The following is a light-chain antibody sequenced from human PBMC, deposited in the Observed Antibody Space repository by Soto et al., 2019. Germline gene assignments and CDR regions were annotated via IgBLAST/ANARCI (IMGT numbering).Light chain of an antibody. CDR3: CSYTTTSTFV. J-gene: IGLJ2*01. V-gene: IGLV2-14*03. CDR1: SSDVGGYDY. CDR2: EVF. Sequence: QSALTQPASVSGSPRQSITISCTGTSSDVGGYDYVSWYQQHPGKVPKLMIYEVFRRPSGISDRFSGSKSGNTASLTISGLQDEDEADYYCCSYTTTSTFVFGGGTKVTVL.